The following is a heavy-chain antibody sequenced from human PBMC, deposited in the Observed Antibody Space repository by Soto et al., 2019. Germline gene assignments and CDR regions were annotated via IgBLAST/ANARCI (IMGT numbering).Heavy chain of an antibody. V-gene: IGHV4-39*01. D-gene: IGHD3-16*02. J-gene: IGHJ5*02. CDR1: GGSISSSSYY. CDR3: ARSRRLGELSFVDFDR. CDR2: IYYSGST. Sequence: QLQLQESGQGLVKPSETLCLTCTVSGGSISSSSYYWGWIRQPPGKGLEWIGSIYYSGSTYYNPSLKSRVTISVDTSKNQFSLKLSSVTAADTAVYYCARSRRLGELSFVDFDRWGQGTLVTVSS.